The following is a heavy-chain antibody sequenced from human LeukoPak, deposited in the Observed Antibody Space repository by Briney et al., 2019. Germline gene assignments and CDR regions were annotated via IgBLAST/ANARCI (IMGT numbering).Heavy chain of an antibody. D-gene: IGHD2/OR15-2a*01. CDR1: GFTFDDYG. CDR3: ARGTLEDKKSPFDY. CDR2: INWNGGST. V-gene: IGHV3-20*04. Sequence: PGGSLRLSCAASGFTFDDYGMSWVRQAPGKGLEWVSGINWNGGSTGYADSVKGRFTISRDNAKNSLYLQMNRLRAEDTALYYCARGTLEDKKSPFDYWGQGTLVTVSS. J-gene: IGHJ4*02.